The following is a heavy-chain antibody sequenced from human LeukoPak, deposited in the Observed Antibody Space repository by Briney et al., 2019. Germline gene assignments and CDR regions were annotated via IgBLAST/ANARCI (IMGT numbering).Heavy chain of an antibody. CDR3: AKEPRSYSSSWARWGFDY. D-gene: IGHD6-13*01. Sequence: GGSLRLSCAASGFTFDDYTMHWVRQAPGKGLEWVSLISWDGGSTYYADSVKGRFTISRDNSKNTLYLQMNSLRTEDTAVYYCAKEPRSYSSSWARWGFDYWGQGTLVTVSS. V-gene: IGHV3-43*01. CDR1: GFTFDDYT. J-gene: IGHJ4*02. CDR2: ISWDGGST.